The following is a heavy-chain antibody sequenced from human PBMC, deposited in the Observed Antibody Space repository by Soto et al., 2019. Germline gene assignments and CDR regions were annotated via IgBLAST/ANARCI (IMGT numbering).Heavy chain of an antibody. J-gene: IGHJ6*02. CDR2: IFSDNER. CDR3: ARMNVDSYQFYYAMDV. CDR1: GFSLTTGKMG. D-gene: IGHD4-17*01. V-gene: IGHV2-26*01. Sequence: SGPTLVNPTETLTPTCTVSGFSLTTGKMGVSWIRQPPGKALEWLAHIFSDNERSYSTSLQGRLTISKDTSGSQVVLSMTNVDPVDTATYYCARMNVDSYQFYYAMDVWGQGTTVTVSS.